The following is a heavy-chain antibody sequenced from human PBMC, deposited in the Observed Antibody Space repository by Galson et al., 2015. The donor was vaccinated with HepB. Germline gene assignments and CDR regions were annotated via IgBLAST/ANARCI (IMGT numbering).Heavy chain of an antibody. Sequence: LRLSCAASGFTFSTYSMNWVRQAPGKGLEWVSYINTSGRTIYYADSVEGRFTISRDNAKTSLYLQMNSLRAEDTAVYYCARGSRSTWGGFDSWGQGTLVTVSS. CDR3: ARGSRSTWGGFDS. CDR2: INTSGRTI. D-gene: IGHD7-27*01. J-gene: IGHJ5*01. CDR1: GFTFSTYS. V-gene: IGHV3-48*04.